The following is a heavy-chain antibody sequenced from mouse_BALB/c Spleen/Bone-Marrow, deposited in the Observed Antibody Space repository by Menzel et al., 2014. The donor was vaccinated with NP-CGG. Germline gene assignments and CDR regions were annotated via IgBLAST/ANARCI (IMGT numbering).Heavy chain of an antibody. CDR1: GFTFSSFG. CDR3: ARSLLRLSYAMDY. D-gene: IGHD1-2*01. J-gene: IGHJ4*01. Sequence: EVMLVESGGGLVQPGGSRKLSCVASGFTFSSFGMHWVRQAPEKGLEWVAYISSGSSTIYYAETVKGRFTISRDNPKNTLFLQMTSLRSEDTAMYYCARSLLRLSYAMDYWGQGTSVTVSS. V-gene: IGHV5-17*02. CDR2: ISSGSSTI.